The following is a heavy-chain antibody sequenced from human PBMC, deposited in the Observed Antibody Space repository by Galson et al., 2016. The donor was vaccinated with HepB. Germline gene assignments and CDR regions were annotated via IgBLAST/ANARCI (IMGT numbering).Heavy chain of an antibody. V-gene: IGHV1-69*13. CDR3: ARAIVVADDAFDI. CDR2: IIPIFGTT. D-gene: IGHD3-22*01. Sequence: SVKVSCKASGGTFSTYATSWVRQAPGQGLEWMAGIIPIFGTTNYTQKFQGRVTVTADESTSTAYMELSSLRSEDTAVYYCARAIVVADDAFDIWGQGTMVTVSS. J-gene: IGHJ3*02. CDR1: GGTFSTYA.